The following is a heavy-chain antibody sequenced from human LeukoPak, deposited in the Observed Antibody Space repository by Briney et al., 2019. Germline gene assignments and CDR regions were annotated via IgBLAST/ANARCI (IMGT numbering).Heavy chain of an antibody. V-gene: IGHV3-74*01. D-gene: IGHD5-24*01. CDR1: GFTVSTYV. CDR3: VRDSNFKIDY. Sequence: PGGSLRLSYAVSGFTVSTYVMHWVRRAPGEGLVWVSRINHDGSDISYADSVKGRSTISRDNAKNTLYLQMNSLRADDTAIYYCVRDSNFKIDYWGQGTLVTVSS. CDR2: INHDGSDI. J-gene: IGHJ4*02.